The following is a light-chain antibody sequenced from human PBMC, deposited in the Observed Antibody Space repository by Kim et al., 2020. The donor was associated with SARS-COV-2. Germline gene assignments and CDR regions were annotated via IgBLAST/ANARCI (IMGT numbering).Light chain of an antibody. CDR3: KHYRTYPLT. CDR1: KGIGIY. J-gene: IGKJ4*01. Sequence: AAVVDTVTITCRASKGIGIYLAWFQQKPEKAPMSLIYAASSLQSGVSSRFSGSGSGTDFALTISTLQPEDFATYYCKHYRTYPLTFGGGTKVDIK. V-gene: IGKV1-16*01. CDR2: AAS.